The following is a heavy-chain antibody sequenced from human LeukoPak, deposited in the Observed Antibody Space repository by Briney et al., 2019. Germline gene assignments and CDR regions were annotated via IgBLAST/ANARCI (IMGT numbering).Heavy chain of an antibody. J-gene: IGHJ4*02. CDR2: ISSSGSTI. CDR1: GFTFSSYE. CDR3: ARDHSSSWSWDY. D-gene: IGHD6-13*01. V-gene: IGHV3-48*03. Sequence: PGGSLRLSCAASGFTFSSYEMNWVRQAPGKGLEWVSYISSSGSTIYYADSVKGRFTISRDSAKNSLYLQMNSLRAEDTAVYYCARDHSSSWSWDYWGQGTLVTVSS.